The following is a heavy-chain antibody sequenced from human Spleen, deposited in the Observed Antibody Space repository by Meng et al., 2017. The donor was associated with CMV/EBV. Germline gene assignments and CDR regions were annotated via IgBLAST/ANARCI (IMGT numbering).Heavy chain of an antibody. D-gene: IGHD2-15*01. V-gene: IGHV3-23*03. CDR1: GFTFSNYA. CDR3: AKGENIVVVGVATLTGYGMDV. J-gene: IGHJ6*02. CDR2: IFSGVRTT. Sequence: GESLKISCAASGFTFSNYAMSWVRQAPGKGLEWVSIIFSGVRTTFYADSVKGRFTISRDNSENTLYVQMNSLRAEDTAVYYCAKGENIVVVGVATLTGYGMDVWGQGTTVTVSS.